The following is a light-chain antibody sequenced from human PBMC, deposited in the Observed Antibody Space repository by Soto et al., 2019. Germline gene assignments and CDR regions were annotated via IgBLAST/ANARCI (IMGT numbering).Light chain of an antibody. CDR3: QSYDRSLRGYV. V-gene: IGLV2-14*01. CDR2: EVT. J-gene: IGLJ1*01. CDR1: SSDVGAYNY. Sequence: QSVLTQPASVSGSPGQSITISCTGTSSDVGAYNYVSWYQHHPGKVPKLLIYEVTNRPSGVSDRFSGSKSGNTASLTISGLQAEDEADYYCQSYDRSLRGYVFGTGTKVTVL.